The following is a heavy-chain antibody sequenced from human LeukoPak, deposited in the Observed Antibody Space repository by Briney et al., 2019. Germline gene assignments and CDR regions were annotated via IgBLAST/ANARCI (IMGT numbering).Heavy chain of an antibody. CDR2: INHSGST. V-gene: IGHV4-39*07. J-gene: IGHJ4*02. CDR3: ARVGTIFGEWPDY. Sequence: PSETLSLTCTVSGGSISSSSYYWGWIRQPPGKGLEWIGEINHSGSTNYNPSLKSRVTISVDTSKNQFSLKLSSVTAADTAVYYCARVGTIFGEWPDYWGQGTLVTVSS. D-gene: IGHD3-3*01. CDR1: GGSISSSSYY.